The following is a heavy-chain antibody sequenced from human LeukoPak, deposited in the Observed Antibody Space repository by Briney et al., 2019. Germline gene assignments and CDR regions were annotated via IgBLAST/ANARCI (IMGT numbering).Heavy chain of an antibody. CDR3: ARGLGGTTSYCFDY. V-gene: IGHV4-34*01. CDR2: INHSGST. D-gene: IGHD1-1*01. CDR1: GGSFSGYY. J-gene: IGHJ4*02. Sequence: SETLSLTCAVYGGSFSGYYWSWIRQPTGKGLEWIGEINHSGSTNYNPSLKSRVTISVDTSKNQFSLKLSSVTAADTAVYYCARGLGGTTSYCFDYWGQGTLVTVSS.